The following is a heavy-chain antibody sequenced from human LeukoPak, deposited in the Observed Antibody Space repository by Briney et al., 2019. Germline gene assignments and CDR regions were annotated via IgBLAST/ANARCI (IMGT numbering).Heavy chain of an antibody. Sequence: GGSLRLSCAASGFAFSLYSMNWARQAPGKGLEWISYISSSSSTIYYADSVKGRFTISRDNAKNSLYLQMNSLRAEDTAVYYCARVGITMVRGVPEAEYFQHWGQGTLVTVSS. V-gene: IGHV3-48*04. CDR1: GFAFSLYS. J-gene: IGHJ1*01. D-gene: IGHD3-10*01. CDR3: ARVGITMVRGVPEAEYFQH. CDR2: ISSSSSTI.